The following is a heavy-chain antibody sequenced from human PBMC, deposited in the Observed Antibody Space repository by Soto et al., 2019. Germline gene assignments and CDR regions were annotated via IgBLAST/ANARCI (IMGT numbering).Heavy chain of an antibody. V-gene: IGHV5-51*01. D-gene: IGHD3-16*01. CDR2: INPADSDI. Sequence: EVQLVQSGTEVKKPGESLKISCHGSGYSFTSNWIGWVRQMPGQGLEWMGIINPADSDIKYSPSFQGQVTISADKSIGTAYLQWSSLKASDTAMYYCARHQRDDASRKIDCWGQGTLVTVSS. CDR3: ARHQRDDASRKIDC. J-gene: IGHJ4*02. CDR1: GYSFTSNW.